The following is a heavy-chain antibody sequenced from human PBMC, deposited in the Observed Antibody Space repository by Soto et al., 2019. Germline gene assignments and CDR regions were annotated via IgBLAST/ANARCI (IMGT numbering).Heavy chain of an antibody. CDR1: GLSLSTSGEA. V-gene: IGHV2-5*02. J-gene: IGHJ5*02. CDR3: AHYVSTSPAGGFDP. Sequence: QITLKESGPTLVKPTQTLTLTCTFSGLSLSTSGEAVGWIRQPPGKALEWLALIYWDDDKRYNPTLKTRLTITKDTSKTQVVLTLTNMDPVDTATYYCAHYVSTSPAGGFDPWGQGILVTVSS. CDR2: IYWDDDK. D-gene: IGHD3-10*02.